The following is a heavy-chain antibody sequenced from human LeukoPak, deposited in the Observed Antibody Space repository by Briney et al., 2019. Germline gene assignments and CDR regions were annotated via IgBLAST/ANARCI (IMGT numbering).Heavy chain of an antibody. V-gene: IGHV1-69*04. CDR3: ARDAAAVAGTGWFDP. Sequence: GASVKVSCKASGGTFSSYAISWVRQAPGQGLEWMGRIIPILGIANYAQKFQGRVTMTTDTSTSTAYMELRSLRSDDTAVYYCARDAAAVAGTGWFDPWGQGTLVTVSS. D-gene: IGHD6-19*01. J-gene: IGHJ5*02. CDR2: IIPILGIA. CDR1: GGTFSSYA.